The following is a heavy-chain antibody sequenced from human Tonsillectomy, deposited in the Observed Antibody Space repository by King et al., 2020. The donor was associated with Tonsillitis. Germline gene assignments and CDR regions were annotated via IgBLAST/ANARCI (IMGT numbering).Heavy chain of an antibody. Sequence: VQLVESGGGVVQPGRSLRLSCAASGFTFSNFGMHWVRQAPGEGRDWVAVKWYDGGNKYYADSVKGRVTVSRDNSKNTLFLQMNSLRAEDTAVYYCARALGSSGYALDYWGQGTLVTVSS. V-gene: IGHV3-33*08. D-gene: IGHD3-22*01. CDR2: KWYDGGNK. CDR3: ARALGSSGYALDY. CDR1: GFTFSNFG. J-gene: IGHJ4*02.